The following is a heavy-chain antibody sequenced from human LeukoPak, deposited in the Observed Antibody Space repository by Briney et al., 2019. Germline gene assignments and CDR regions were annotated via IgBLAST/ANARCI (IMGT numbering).Heavy chain of an antibody. D-gene: IGHD3-16*01. V-gene: IGHV3-21*01. CDR2: ISSSSSYI. J-gene: IGHJ4*02. CDR3: ARNRVLRYLFDY. Sequence: PGGSLRVSCAASGFTFSSYSMNWVRQAPGKGLEWVSSISSSSSYIYYADSVKGRFTISRDNAKNSLYLQMNSLRAEDTDVYYCARNRVLRYLFDYGGQGTLVTVS. CDR1: GFTFSSYS.